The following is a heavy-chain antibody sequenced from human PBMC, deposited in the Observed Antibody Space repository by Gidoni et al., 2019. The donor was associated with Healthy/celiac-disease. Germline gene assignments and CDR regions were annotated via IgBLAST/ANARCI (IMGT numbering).Heavy chain of an antibody. CDR1: GGSFSGYY. V-gene: IGHV4-34*01. Sequence: QVQQPQWAAGLLTPSGTLSPTCAVEGGSFSGYYWSWIRQPPAKGLDWIGEINHSGSTNYNPSLKSLVTISVDTSKNQLSLKLSSVTAADTAVYYCARGRRISRSYGSGSYSPFDYWGQGTLVTVSS. J-gene: IGHJ4*02. CDR3: ARGRRISRSYGSGSYSPFDY. D-gene: IGHD3-10*01. CDR2: INHSGST.